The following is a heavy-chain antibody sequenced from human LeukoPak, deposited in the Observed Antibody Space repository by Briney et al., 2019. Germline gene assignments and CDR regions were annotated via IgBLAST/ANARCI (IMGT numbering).Heavy chain of an antibody. Sequence: SETLSLTCAVYGGSSSGYYWSWIRQPPGKGLEWIGEINHSGSTNYNPSLKSRVTISVDTSKNQFSLKLSSVTAADTAVYYCARGIAVVSYYYMDVWGKGTTVTVSS. V-gene: IGHV4-34*01. CDR1: GGSSSGYY. D-gene: IGHD5/OR15-5a*01. CDR2: INHSGST. CDR3: ARGIAVVSYYYMDV. J-gene: IGHJ6*03.